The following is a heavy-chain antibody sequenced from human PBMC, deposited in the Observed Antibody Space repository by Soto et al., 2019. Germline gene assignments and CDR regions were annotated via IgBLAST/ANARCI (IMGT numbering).Heavy chain of an antibody. J-gene: IGHJ4*02. CDR3: ARDQLGYFDY. CDR2: ISYDGSNK. V-gene: IGHV3-30-3*01. D-gene: IGHD1-1*01. Sequence: GGSLRLSCAASGFTFSSYAMHWVRQAPGKGLEWVAVISYDGSNKYYADSVKGRFTISRDNSKNTLYLQMNSLRAEDTAVYYCARDQLGYFDYWGQGTLVTVSS. CDR1: GFTFSSYA.